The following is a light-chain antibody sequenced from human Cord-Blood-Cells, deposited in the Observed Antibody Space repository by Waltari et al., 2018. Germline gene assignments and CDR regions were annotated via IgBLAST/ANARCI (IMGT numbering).Light chain of an antibody. Sequence: QSALTQPASVSGSPGQPITLSCTGTSSDLGGYNLVSWYQQHPGKAPKLMIYEGSKRPSGVSNRFFGSKSGNTASLTISGLQAEDEADYYCCSYAGSSNWVFGGGTKLTVL. V-gene: IGLV2-23*01. J-gene: IGLJ3*02. CDR2: EGS. CDR1: SSDLGGYNL. CDR3: CSYAGSSNWV.